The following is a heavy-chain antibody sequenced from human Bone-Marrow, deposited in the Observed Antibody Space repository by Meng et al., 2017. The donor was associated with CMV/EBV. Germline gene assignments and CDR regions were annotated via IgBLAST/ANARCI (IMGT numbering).Heavy chain of an antibody. CDR2: IKQDGSEK. J-gene: IGHJ3*02. CDR1: GFTFSYYG. Sequence: GESLKISCVASGFTFSYYGMYWVRQAPGKGLEWVANIKQDGSEKYYVDSVKGRFTISRDNAKNSLYQQMNSLRAEDTAVYYCARRSYTALNWNYFKPRAGDAFDIWGQGTMVTVSS. D-gene: IGHD1-7*01. V-gene: IGHV3-7*03. CDR3: ARRSYTALNWNYFKPRAGDAFDI.